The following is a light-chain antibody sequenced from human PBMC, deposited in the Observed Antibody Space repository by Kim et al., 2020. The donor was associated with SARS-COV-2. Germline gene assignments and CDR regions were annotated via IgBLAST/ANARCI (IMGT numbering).Light chain of an antibody. CDR1: QSVRSN. J-gene: IGKJ2*01. V-gene: IGKV3-15*01. CDR2: GAS. CDR3: QQYNNWPYT. Sequence: SVSPGERATLSCRASQSVRSNLAWYQQKPGQAPRLLIYGASTRATGIPATFSGSGSGTEFTLTISSLQSADFAVYYCQQYNNWPYTFGQGTKLEI.